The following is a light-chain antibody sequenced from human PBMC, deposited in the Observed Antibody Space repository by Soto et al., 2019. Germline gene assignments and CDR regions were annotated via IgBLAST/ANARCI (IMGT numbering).Light chain of an antibody. CDR2: DVS. J-gene: IGKJ1*01. CDR3: HQYGSSPT. CDR1: QSVSSSY. V-gene: IGKV3-20*01. Sequence: EIVLTQSPGTLSLSTGERATISCRSSQSVSSSYLCWYQHKPGQAPRLLIYDVSRRATGIPDSFSGSWSGTDFTLTISLLEPEDFAGYYCHQYGSSPTFGQGTKVEIK.